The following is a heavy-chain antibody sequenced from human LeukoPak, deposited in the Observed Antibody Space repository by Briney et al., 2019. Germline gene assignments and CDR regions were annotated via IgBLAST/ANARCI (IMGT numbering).Heavy chain of an antibody. V-gene: IGHV4-39*01. CDR3: AKIITGTAVGSFDY. J-gene: IGHJ4*02. CDR1: GDSISSSSYY. D-gene: IGHD1-20*01. CDR2: MYYSGST. Sequence: PSETLSHTCTVSGDSISSSSYYWGWIRQPSGKGLEWIGSMYYSGSTFYNPSLKSRVTISVDTSKKQFSLKLSSVTAADTAVYYCAKIITGTAVGSFDYWGQGTLVTVSS.